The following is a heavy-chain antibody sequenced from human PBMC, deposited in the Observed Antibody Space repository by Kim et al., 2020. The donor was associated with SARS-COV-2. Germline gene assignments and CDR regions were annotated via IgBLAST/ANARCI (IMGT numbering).Heavy chain of an antibody. J-gene: IGHJ4*02. Sequence: GGSLRLSCAASGFTFSSYSMNWVRQAPGKGLEWVSYVSSNGSSIYYADSVEGRFTISRDIAKNSVYLQMNSLRAEDTAMYFCARDTYGDYILDSWGQGTLVTVSS. CDR2: VSSNGSSI. D-gene: IGHD4-17*01. CDR1: GFTFSSYS. V-gene: IGHV3-48*04. CDR3: ARDTYGDYILDS.